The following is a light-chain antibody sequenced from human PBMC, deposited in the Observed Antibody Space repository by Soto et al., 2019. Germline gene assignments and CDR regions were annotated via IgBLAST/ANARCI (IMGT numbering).Light chain of an antibody. Sequence: EILVTQSPATLSVSPGERATLSCRASQSVSSNLAWYMQKPGQAPRLLIYGASTRATGIPARFSGSGSGTEFTLTISSLQSEHFVVYYCQQYNNWPLTFGGGTKVEIK. CDR1: QSVSSN. CDR2: GAS. CDR3: QQYNNWPLT. J-gene: IGKJ4*01. V-gene: IGKV3-15*01.